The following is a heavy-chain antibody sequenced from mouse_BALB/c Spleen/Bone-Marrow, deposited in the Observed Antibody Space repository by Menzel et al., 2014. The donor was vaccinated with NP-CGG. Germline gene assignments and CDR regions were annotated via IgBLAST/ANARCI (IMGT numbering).Heavy chain of an antibody. CDR1: GFNIKDYC. V-gene: IGHV14-4*02. CDR3: NADPIT. J-gene: IGHJ2*01. Sequence: EVQLQQSGAELVRSGASVKLSCTASGFNIKDYCMNWVKQRPEQGLEWIGWIDPENGDTEYAPKFQGKATMTADTSSNTAYLQLSSLTSGDTGVYYCNADPITWGQGTTLTVSS. CDR2: IDPENGDT.